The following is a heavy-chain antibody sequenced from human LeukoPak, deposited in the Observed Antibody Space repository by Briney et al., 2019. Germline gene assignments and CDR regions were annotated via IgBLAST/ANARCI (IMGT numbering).Heavy chain of an antibody. Sequence: PSETLSLTCTVSGGSISSYYWSWVRQPPGKGLECIGYIYYSGSTNYNPSLKSRVTMSVDTSKNQFSLKLSSVTAADTAVYYCARDKRRGWYDYWGQGTLVTVSS. D-gene: IGHD6-19*01. CDR1: GGSISSYY. V-gene: IGHV4-59*01. CDR3: ARDKRRGWYDY. J-gene: IGHJ4*02. CDR2: IYYSGST.